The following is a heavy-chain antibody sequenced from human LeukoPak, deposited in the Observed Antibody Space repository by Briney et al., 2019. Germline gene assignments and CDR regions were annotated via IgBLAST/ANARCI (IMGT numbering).Heavy chain of an antibody. J-gene: IGHJ4*02. Sequence: SETLSLTCTVSGGSISSGSYYWSWIRQPPGKGLEWIGYIYYSGSTNYNPSLKSRVTISVDTSKNQFSLKLSSVTAADTAVYYCARGEYYYDSSGYYEIYFDYWGQGTLVTVSS. V-gene: IGHV4-61*01. D-gene: IGHD3-22*01. CDR1: GGSISSGSYY. CDR2: IYYSGST. CDR3: ARGEYYYDSSGYYEIYFDY.